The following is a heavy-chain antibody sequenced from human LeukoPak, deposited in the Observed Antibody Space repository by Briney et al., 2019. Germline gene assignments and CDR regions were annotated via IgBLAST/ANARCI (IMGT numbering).Heavy chain of an antibody. CDR3: AKDVSGGSGSYMFDY. CDR2: NRGSGGST. Sequence: PGGTLRLSCAASGFTYSSDAMSWLREPPGKGLEWVSANRGSGGSTYYAAPVKGRITICRDNSKNTLYLQMNRLRAEDRAVYYCAKDVSGGSGSYMFDYWGEGTLGTVSS. V-gene: IGHV3-23*01. CDR1: GFTYSSDA. J-gene: IGHJ4*02. D-gene: IGHD3-10*01.